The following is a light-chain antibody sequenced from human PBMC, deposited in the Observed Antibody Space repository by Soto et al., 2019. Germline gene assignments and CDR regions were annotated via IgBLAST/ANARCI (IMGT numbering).Light chain of an antibody. J-gene: IGLJ1*01. CDR3: SSYTRSSTPV. V-gene: IGLV2-14*01. CDR2: DVS. Sequence: QSALTQPASVSGSPGPAITISCTGTSSDVGGYNYVSWYEQHTGKAPKLMIYDVSNRTSGVSNRFPGSKSGNTASLTISGLQGEDEADYYCSSYTRSSTPVFGPGTKLPVL. CDR1: SSDVGGYNY.